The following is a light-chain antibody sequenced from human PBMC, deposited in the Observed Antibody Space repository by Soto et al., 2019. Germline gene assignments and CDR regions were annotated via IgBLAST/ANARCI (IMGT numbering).Light chain of an antibody. CDR2: GAS. V-gene: IGKV3-20*01. CDR3: QQCGSPPFT. J-gene: IGKJ3*01. CDR1: QSVTNNY. Sequence: EIVLTHSPGTLSLSPGERATLSCRASQSVTNNYLAWYQQKPGQAPRLVIYGASIRATDIPDRFSGGGSGTDFSLTISRLQREDFAVYYCQQCGSPPFTFGPGTKVDIK.